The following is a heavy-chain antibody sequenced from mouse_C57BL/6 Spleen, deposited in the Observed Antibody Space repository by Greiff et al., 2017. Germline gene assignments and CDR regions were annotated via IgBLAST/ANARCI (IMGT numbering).Heavy chain of an antibody. J-gene: IGHJ2*01. CDR1: GFNIKNTY. V-gene: IGHV14-3*01. CDR3: VLSFYCYGSSPFDF. CDR2: IDPANGNT. Sequence: EVKLVESVAELVRPGASVMLSCTASGFNIKNTYMHWVKQRPEQGLEWIGRIDPANGNTKYAPTFQGKATITAATSSNTAYLQLNSLTSEDTAIYYCVLSFYCYGSSPFDFWGQGTTLTVSS. D-gene: IGHD1-1*01.